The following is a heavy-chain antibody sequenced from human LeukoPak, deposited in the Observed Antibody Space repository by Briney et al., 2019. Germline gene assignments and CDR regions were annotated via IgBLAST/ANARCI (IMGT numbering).Heavy chain of an antibody. CDR2: ISSSSSTI. CDR1: GFTFSSYS. D-gene: IGHD5-12*01. V-gene: IGHV3-48*02. CDR3: ARNRAIDGYNYPPAEYFQH. J-gene: IGHJ1*01. Sequence: GGSLRLSCAASGFTFSSYSMNWVRQAPGKGLEWVSYISSSSSTIYYPDSVKGRFTISRDNAKNSLYLQMNSLRDEDTAVYYCARNRAIDGYNYPPAEYFQHWGQGTLVTVSS.